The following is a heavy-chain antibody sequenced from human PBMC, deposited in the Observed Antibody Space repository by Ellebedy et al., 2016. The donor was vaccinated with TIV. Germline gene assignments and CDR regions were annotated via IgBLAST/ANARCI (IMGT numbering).Heavy chain of an antibody. CDR1: GGSISNSDYY. CDR2: IYHSGSI. CDR3: ARDAMSYRFDP. V-gene: IGHV4-39*02. Sequence: MPGGSLRLSCTVSGGSISNSDYYWDWIRQPPGKGLEWIGSIYHSGSIYYNPSLKSRVTISVDTSENHFSLKLSSVTAADTAVYYCARDAMSYRFDPWGQGTLVTVSS. J-gene: IGHJ5*02. D-gene: IGHD5/OR15-5a*01.